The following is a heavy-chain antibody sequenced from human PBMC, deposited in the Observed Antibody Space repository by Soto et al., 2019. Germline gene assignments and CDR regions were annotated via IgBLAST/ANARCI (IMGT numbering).Heavy chain of an antibody. CDR3: TIKEDTRHQLAPAAISYRAATFGMDV. CDR1: GFTFSNAW. CDR2: IKSKTDGGTT. Sequence: GGSLRLSCAASGFTFSNAWMNWVRQAPGKGLEWVGRIKSKTDGGTTDYAAPGKGRFTISREDSKNTLYLQTNSLKTEDTAVYYCTIKEDTRHQLAPAAISYRAATFGMDVWGQGTTVTVSS. J-gene: IGHJ6*02. V-gene: IGHV3-15*07. D-gene: IGHD2-2*01.